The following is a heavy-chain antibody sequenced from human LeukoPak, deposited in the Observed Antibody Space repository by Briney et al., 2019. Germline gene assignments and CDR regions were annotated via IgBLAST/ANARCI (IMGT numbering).Heavy chain of an antibody. CDR2: IYYSGST. CDR3: ARDLRGSSCYDY. CDR1: GGSLSSYY. D-gene: IGHD2-2*01. V-gene: IGHV4-59*01. Sequence: PSETLSLTCTVSGGSLSSYYSSWIRQPPGKGLEWIGYIYYSGSTSYNPSLKSRVTISVDTSKNQFSLKLTSVTAADTALYYCARDLRGSSCYDYWGQGTLVTVSS. J-gene: IGHJ4*02.